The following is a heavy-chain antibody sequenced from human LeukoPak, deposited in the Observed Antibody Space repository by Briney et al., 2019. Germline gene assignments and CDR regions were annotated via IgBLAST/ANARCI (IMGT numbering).Heavy chain of an antibody. CDR3: ARVKGPNYYYMDV. D-gene: IGHD3-22*01. CDR2: IYSGGST. CDR1: GFTVSSNY. Sequence: GGSLRLSCAASGFTVSSNYMSWVRQAPGKGLEWVSVIYSGGSTYYADSVKGRFTISRDNSKNTLYLQMNSLRAEDTAVYYCARVKGPNYYYMDVWGKGTTVTVSS. V-gene: IGHV3-53*01. J-gene: IGHJ6*03.